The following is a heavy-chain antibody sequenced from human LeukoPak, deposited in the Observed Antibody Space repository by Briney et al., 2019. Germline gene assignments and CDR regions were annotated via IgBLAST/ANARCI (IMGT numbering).Heavy chain of an antibody. J-gene: IGHJ4*02. D-gene: IGHD3-3*01. Sequence: GASVKVSCTASGYTFTDYYIHWVQQAPGKGLQWMGRVDPEDGETIYAEKFQGRVTINADTSIDTAYMELTSLRSEDTAVYYCATLFGAVGLDYWGQGTLVTVSS. CDR3: ATLFGAVGLDY. CDR2: VDPEDGET. V-gene: IGHV1-69-2*01. CDR1: GYTFTDYY.